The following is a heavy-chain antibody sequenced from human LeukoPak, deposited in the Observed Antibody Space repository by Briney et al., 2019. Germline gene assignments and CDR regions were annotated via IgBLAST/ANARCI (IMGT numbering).Heavy chain of an antibody. Sequence: GGSLRLSCATSGFTFSRYAMTWVRQAPGKGLEWVSIISDSGGSPYYADSVKGRFTISRDNSKNTLYLQMNSLRAEDTAIYYCAKDLAYGDYSDYWGQGTLVTVSS. CDR1: GFTFSRYA. J-gene: IGHJ4*02. CDR3: AKDLAYGDYSDY. CDR2: ISDSGGSP. D-gene: IGHD4-17*01. V-gene: IGHV3-23*01.